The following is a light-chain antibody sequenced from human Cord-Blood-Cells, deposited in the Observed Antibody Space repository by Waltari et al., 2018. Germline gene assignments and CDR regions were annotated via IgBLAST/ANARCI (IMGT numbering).Light chain of an antibody. Sequence: QSALTQPASVSGSPGQSITISCTGTRSDVGSYNLVSWYQQHPGKATKLMIYEGSTRPSGVSNRFSGSKSGNTASLTISGLQAEDEADYYCCSYAGSSTYVFGTGTKVTVL. CDR2: EGS. CDR3: CSYAGSSTYV. CDR1: RSDVGSYNL. J-gene: IGLJ1*01. V-gene: IGLV2-23*01.